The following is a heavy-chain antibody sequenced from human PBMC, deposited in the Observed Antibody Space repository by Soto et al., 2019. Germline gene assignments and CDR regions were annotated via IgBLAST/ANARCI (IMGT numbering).Heavy chain of an antibody. Sequence: SETLSLTCAVYGGSFSGYYWSWIRQPPGKGLEWIGEINHSGSTNYNLSLKSRVTISVDTSKNQFSLKLSSVTAADTAVYYCARVRRGIAAAGKGDFQHWGQGTLVTVSS. CDR2: INHSGST. CDR3: ARVRRGIAAAGKGDFQH. V-gene: IGHV4-34*01. J-gene: IGHJ1*01. D-gene: IGHD6-13*01. CDR1: GGSFSGYY.